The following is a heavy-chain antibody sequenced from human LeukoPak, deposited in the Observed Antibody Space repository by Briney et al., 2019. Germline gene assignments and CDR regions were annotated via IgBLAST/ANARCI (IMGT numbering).Heavy chain of an antibody. J-gene: IGHJ4*02. V-gene: IGHV5-51*01. Sequence: GESLKISCKGSGYSFTSYWIGWARQMPGKGLEWVGIIYPGDSDTRYSPSFQGQVTISADKSISTAYLQWSSLKASDTAMYYCARRKGRYYDSSGYFLFDYWGQGTLVAVSS. CDR2: IYPGDSDT. CDR1: GYSFTSYW. D-gene: IGHD3-22*01. CDR3: ARRKGRYYDSSGYFLFDY.